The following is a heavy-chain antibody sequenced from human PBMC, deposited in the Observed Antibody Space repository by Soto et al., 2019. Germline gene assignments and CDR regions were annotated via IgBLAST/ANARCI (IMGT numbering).Heavy chain of an antibody. CDR1: GCSISSYY. Sequence: SETLSLTCTVSGCSISSYYWSWIRQPPGKGLEWVGYIYYSGSTNYNPSLKSRVTISVDTSKNQFSLKLSSVTAADTAVYYCARELVAARFDPWGQGTLVTVSS. CDR2: IYYSGST. V-gene: IGHV4-59*01. J-gene: IGHJ5*02. CDR3: ARELVAARFDP. D-gene: IGHD5-12*01.